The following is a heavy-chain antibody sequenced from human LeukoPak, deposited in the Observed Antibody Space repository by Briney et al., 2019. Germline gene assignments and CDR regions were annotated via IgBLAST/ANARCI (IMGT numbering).Heavy chain of an antibody. CDR3: ARETGDYDSNGYYSY. CDR1: GFTFSSFA. CDR2: ISYHGSNT. Sequence: GGSLRLPCAASGFTFSSFAMHWVRQAPGRGLEWVAAISYHGSNTYYADSVKGRFTISRDNSKNTLYLQMNSLRAEDTAVYFCARETGDYDSNGYYSYWGQGTLVTVSS. V-gene: IGHV3-30*04. J-gene: IGHJ4*02. D-gene: IGHD3-22*01.